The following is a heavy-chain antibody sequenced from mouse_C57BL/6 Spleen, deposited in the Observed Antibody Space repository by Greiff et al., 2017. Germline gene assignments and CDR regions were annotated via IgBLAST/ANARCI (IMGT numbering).Heavy chain of an antibody. CDR1: GYTFTDYN. J-gene: IGHJ4*01. V-gene: IGHV1-22*01. CDR3: ARAYGNFHYYAMDY. Sequence: EVQLQQSGAELVKPGASVKMSCKASGYTFTDYNMHWVKQSHGKSLEWIGYINPNNGGTSYNQKFKGKATLTVNKSSSTAYMELRSLTSEDSAVYYCARAYGNFHYYAMDYWGQGTSVTVSS. D-gene: IGHD2-1*01. CDR2: INPNNGGT.